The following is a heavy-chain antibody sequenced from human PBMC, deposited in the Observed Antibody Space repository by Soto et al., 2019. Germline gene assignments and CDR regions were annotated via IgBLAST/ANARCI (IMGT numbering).Heavy chain of an antibody. CDR1: GGSISSYY. Sequence: PSETLSLTCTVSGGSISSYYWSWIRQPPGKGLEWIGYIYYSGSTNYNPSLKSRVTISVDTSKNQFSLKLSSVTAADTAVYYCARKRNWSGWYFDYWGQGTLVTVSS. J-gene: IGHJ4*02. V-gene: IGHV4-59*01. CDR3: ARKRNWSGWYFDY. D-gene: IGHD3-3*01. CDR2: IYYSGST.